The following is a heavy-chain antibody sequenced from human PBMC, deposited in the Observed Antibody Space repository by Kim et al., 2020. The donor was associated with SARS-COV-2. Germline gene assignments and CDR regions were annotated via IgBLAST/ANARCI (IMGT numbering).Heavy chain of an antibody. CDR1: GYTFTSYA. J-gene: IGHJ5*02. Sequence: ASVKVSCKASGYTFTSYAMNWVRQAPGQGLEWMGWINTNTGNPTYAQGFTGRFVFSLDTSVSTAYLQISSLKAEDTAVYYCARVVAAAPTVWFDPWGQGTLVTVSS. CDR3: ARVVAAAPTVWFDP. D-gene: IGHD6-13*01. V-gene: IGHV7-4-1*02. CDR2: INTNTGNP.